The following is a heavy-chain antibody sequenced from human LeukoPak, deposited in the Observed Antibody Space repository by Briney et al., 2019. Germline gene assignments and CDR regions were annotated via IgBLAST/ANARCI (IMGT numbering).Heavy chain of an antibody. Sequence: ASVKVSCKASGYTFTSYGISWVRQAPGQGLEWMGTINPSGGSTSYAQKFQGRVTMTRDTSTSTVYMELSSLRSEDTAVYYCARDGNSRNHDYGLGGPDYWGQGTLVTVSS. CDR1: GYTFTSYG. CDR2: INPSGGST. J-gene: IGHJ4*02. CDR3: ARDGNSRNHDYGLGGPDY. V-gene: IGHV1-46*01. D-gene: IGHD4-17*01.